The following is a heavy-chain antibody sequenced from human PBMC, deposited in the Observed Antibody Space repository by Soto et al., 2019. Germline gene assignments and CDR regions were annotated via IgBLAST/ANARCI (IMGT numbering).Heavy chain of an antibody. J-gene: IGHJ4*02. V-gene: IGHV3-23*01. CDR1: GLTFSSYN. CDR3: AKSAYSYGRSNDGAGDDY. D-gene: IGHD3-16*01. CDR2: ITGSGDTT. Sequence: GGSLRLSCAVSGLTFSSYNMWWVRQAPGTGLEWVSAITGSGDTTSYTDSVRGRFTISRDNSKNTLYLQMNSLRAEDTAVYYCAKSAYSYGRSNDGAGDDYWGQGTLVTVSS.